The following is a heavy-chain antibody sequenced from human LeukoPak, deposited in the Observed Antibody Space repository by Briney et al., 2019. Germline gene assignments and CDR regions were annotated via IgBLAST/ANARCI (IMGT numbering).Heavy chain of an antibody. J-gene: IGHJ5*02. D-gene: IGHD4-23*01. V-gene: IGHV4-39*07. CDR3: ARGSLDDYGGNSARYNWFDA. CDR1: GGSISSSSYY. Sequence: SETLSLTCTVSGGSISSSSYYWGWIRQPPGKGLEWIGSIYYSGSTYYNPSLKSRVTISVDTSKNQFSLKLSSVTAADTAVYYCARGSLDDYGGNSARYNWFDAWGQGILVTVSS. CDR2: IYYSGST.